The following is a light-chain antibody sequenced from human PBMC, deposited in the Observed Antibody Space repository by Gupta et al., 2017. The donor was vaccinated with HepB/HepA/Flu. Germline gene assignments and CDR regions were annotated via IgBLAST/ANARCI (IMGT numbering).Light chain of an antibody. Sequence: SALTQPAPVSGSPGQSITISCTGTSSDVGNYSFVSWFQQYPGKAPKLMSWEVTKRPAGVASRFAGSKAGNTASLTISEHEAEDEADYYCGSDAGSGTVVFGGGTKLTVL. J-gene: IGLJ2*01. V-gene: IGLV2-23*02. CDR2: EVT. CDR3: GSDAGSGTVV. CDR1: SSDVGNYSF.